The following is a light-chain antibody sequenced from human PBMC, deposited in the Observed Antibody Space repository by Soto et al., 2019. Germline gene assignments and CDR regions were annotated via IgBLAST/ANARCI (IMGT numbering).Light chain of an antibody. V-gene: IGKV3-20*01. CDR1: QSVSRNY. CDR3: QQYGSTPLT. CDR2: GAS. Sequence: EIVLTQSPGTLSLSPGGRATLSCRARQSVSRNYVAWYQQKPGQAPRLLIYGASSRASGIPDRFSGSGSGADFTLSITRLEPEDFALYYCQQYGSTPLTFGGGTKVEIK. J-gene: IGKJ4*01.